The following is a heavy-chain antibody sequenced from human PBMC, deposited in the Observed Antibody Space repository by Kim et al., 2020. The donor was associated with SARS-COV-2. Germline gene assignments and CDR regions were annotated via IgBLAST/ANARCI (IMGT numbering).Heavy chain of an antibody. CDR1: GGSISSGSYY. CDR3: ARGLVIMVGAFDI. V-gene: IGHV4-61*02. CDR2: IYTSGST. Sequence: SETLSLTCSVSGGSISSGSYYWSWIRQAAGKGLEWIGRIYTSGSTNYNPPLKSRVTISVDTAKNQFSLKLSSVTAADTAVYYCARGLVIMVGAFDIWGQGTMVTVSS. J-gene: IGHJ3*02. D-gene: IGHD3-9*01.